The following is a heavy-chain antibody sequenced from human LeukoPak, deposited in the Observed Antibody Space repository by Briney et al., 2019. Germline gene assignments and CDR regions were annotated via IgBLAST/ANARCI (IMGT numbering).Heavy chain of an antibody. D-gene: IGHD1-1*01. CDR3: AKGVRGYYFDY. V-gene: IGHV3-23*01. CDR1: GFTFSSYA. CDR2: ISGSGGST. J-gene: IGHJ4*02. Sequence: GGSLRLSCAASGFTFSSYAMSWVRQAPGKGLEWVSAISGSGGSTYYAGSVKGRFTISRDSSKNTLYLQMNSLRAEDTAVYYCAKGVRGYYFDYWGQGTLVTVSS.